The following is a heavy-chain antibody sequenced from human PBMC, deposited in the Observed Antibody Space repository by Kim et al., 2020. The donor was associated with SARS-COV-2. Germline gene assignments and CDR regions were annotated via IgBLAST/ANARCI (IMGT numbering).Heavy chain of an antibody. CDR3: ARLWYSGTSWFDP. V-gene: IGHV4-39*01. D-gene: IGHD1-26*01. Sequence: SETLSLTCTVSGDSISSTTSYWGWIRQPPGQGLEWIGSVHYSGSTNYNETVKSRVTMSVDASKSQFSLELTSVTAADTAMYYCARLWYSGTSWFDPWGQGTMVTVSS. J-gene: IGHJ5*02. CDR2: VHYSGST. CDR1: GDSISSTTSY.